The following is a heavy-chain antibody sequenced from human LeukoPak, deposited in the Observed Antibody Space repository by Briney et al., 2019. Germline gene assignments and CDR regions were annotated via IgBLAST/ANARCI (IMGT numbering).Heavy chain of an antibody. CDR3: VRYYYDSSGYYNFDY. CDR2: IYYSGNT. J-gene: IGHJ4*02. D-gene: IGHD3-22*01. Sequence: SETLSLTCTVSGGAISTYYWSWIRQPPGKGLEWIGYIYYSGNTNYNPSLKSRLTISVDTSKNQFSLRLSSVTAADTAVYYCVRYYYDSSGYYNFDYWGQGTLVTVSS. CDR1: GGAISTYY. V-gene: IGHV4-59*01.